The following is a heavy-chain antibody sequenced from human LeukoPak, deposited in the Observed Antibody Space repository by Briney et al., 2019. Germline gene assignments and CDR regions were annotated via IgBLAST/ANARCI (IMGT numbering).Heavy chain of an antibody. CDR2: IIPIFGTA. Sequence: SVKVSCKASGGTFISYAISWVRQAPGQGLEWMGGIIPIFGTANYAQKFQGRVTITADESTSTAYMELSSLRSEDTAVYYCARGSIVGATFDYFDYWGQGTLVTVSS. J-gene: IGHJ4*02. D-gene: IGHD1-26*01. V-gene: IGHV1-69*13. CDR1: GGTFISYA. CDR3: ARGSIVGATFDYFDY.